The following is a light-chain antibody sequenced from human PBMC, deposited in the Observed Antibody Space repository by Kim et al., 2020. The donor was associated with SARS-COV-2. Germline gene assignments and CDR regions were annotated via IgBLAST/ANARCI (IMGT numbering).Light chain of an antibody. CDR1: SLRNYY. Sequence: SSELTQDPAVSVALGQTVRITCQGDSLRNYYGSWYQQKPGQAPVLVIYGQNNRPSGIPDRFSGSTSGNTASLSITGAQAEDEADYYCDSRDSSGNHVVFGGGTQLTVL. CDR2: GQN. V-gene: IGLV3-19*01. J-gene: IGLJ2*01. CDR3: DSRDSSGNHVV.